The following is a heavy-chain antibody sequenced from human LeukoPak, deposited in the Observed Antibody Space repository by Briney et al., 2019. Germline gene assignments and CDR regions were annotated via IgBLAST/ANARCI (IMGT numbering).Heavy chain of an antibody. J-gene: IGHJ4*02. CDR3: ARTPYSSSSWFDY. CDR1: GGTSSSYA. D-gene: IGHD6-6*01. CDR2: IIPILGIA. V-gene: IGHV1-69*04. Sequence: ASVKVSCKASGGTSSSYAISWVRQAPGQGLEWMGRIIPILGIANYAQKFQGRVTITADKSTSTAYMELSSLRSEDTAVYYCARTPYSSSSWFDYWGQGTLVTVSS.